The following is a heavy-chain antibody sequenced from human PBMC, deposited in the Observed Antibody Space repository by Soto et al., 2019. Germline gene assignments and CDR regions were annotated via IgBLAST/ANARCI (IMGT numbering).Heavy chain of an antibody. Sequence: GGSLRLSCAASGFTFSDYYMSWIRQAPGKGLEWVSYISSSGSTIYYADSVKGRFTISRDSAKNSLYLQMNSLRAEDTAVYYFARETVVVPAAMVLDYYYMDVWGKGTTVTVSS. CDR1: GFTFSDYY. CDR2: ISSSGSTI. J-gene: IGHJ6*03. D-gene: IGHD2-2*01. V-gene: IGHV3-11*01. CDR3: ARETVVVPAAMVLDYYYMDV.